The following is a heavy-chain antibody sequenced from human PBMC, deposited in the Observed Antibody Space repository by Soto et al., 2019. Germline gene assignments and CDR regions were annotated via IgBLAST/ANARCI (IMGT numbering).Heavy chain of an antibody. D-gene: IGHD6-13*01. CDR3: GAAGYYYYYGMDV. CDR2: IYSGGST. CDR1: GFTVSSNY. Sequence: GGSLRLSCAASGFTVSSNYMSWVRQAPGKGLEWVSVIYSGGSTYYADSVKGRFTISRDNSKNTLYLQMNSLRAEDTAVYYCGAAGYYYYYGMDVWGQGTTVTVSS. J-gene: IGHJ6*02. V-gene: IGHV3-53*01.